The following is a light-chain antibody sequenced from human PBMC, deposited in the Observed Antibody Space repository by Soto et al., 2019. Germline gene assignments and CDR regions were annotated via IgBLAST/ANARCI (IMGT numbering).Light chain of an antibody. V-gene: IGKV3-15*01. Sequence: EIVMTQSPDTLSVSPGERATLSCRASQSVSSNLAWYQQKPGQAPRLLIYGASTRATGIPARFSGSGSGTEFTLTISSLQSEDFAVNYCQQYNNLPSAFGQGTQVDIK. CDR2: GAS. CDR3: QQYNNLPSA. J-gene: IGKJ1*01. CDR1: QSVSSN.